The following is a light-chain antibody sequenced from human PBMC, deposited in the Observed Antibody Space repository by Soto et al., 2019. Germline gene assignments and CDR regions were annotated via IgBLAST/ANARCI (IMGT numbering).Light chain of an antibody. V-gene: IGKV3-20*01. CDR3: QHYGRSSWT. CDR2: GAS. J-gene: IGKJ1*01. CDR1: QSVSSSY. Sequence: EIVWTQSPGTLSLSPGERATLSCSASQSVSSSYLAWYQQKPGQAPRLLIYGASSRDTGIPDRFSGSGSGTDFTLTISRMEPEDFAVYYCQHYGRSSWTFGQGTKVDVK.